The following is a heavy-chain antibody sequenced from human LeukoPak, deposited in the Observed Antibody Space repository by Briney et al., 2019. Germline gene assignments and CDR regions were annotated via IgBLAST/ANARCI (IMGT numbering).Heavy chain of an antibody. V-gene: IGHV3-30-3*01. CDR1: GYTFTGYY. J-gene: IGHJ6*02. CDR2: ISYDGSNK. CDR3: ARDRTGGGSERYYYGMDV. D-gene: IGHD4-23*01. Sequence: SCKASGYTFTGYYMHWVRQAPGKGLEWVAVISYDGSNKYYADSVKGRFTISRDNSKNTLYLQMNSLRAEDTAVYYCARDRTGGGSERYYYGMDVWGQGTTVTVSS.